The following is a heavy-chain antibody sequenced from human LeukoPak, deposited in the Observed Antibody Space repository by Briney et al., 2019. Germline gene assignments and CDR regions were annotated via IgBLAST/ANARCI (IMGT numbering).Heavy chain of an antibody. V-gene: IGHV3-74*01. CDR1: GFTFSSYW. CDR2: IKYDESIT. D-gene: IGHD2-21*01. CDR3: VRVRWQILWTCLDY. Sequence: GGSLRLSCAASGFTFSSYWMHWVRQAPGKGLVWVSRIKYDESITNYADSVKGRFTISRDNGKNTLYLQMSSLSVEDTATYYCVRVRWQILWTCLDYWGQGILVTVSS. J-gene: IGHJ4*02.